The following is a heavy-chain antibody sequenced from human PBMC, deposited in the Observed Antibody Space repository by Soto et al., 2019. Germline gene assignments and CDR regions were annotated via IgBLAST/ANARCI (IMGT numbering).Heavy chain of an antibody. V-gene: IGHV4-4*08. J-gene: IGHJ4*02. CDR3: ARLTTYGAGFFGPYYFDS. D-gene: IGHD3-10*01. CDR2: VHASDNG. Sequence: QVQLQESGPGLVQPSETLSLTCTVSGDSISYYYWSWIRQPPGRGLEWIGYVHASDNGDDNPSLKGRLTISLDTSKNQFSLNLRSVTAADTAGYFCARLTTYGAGFFGPYYFDSWGQGTLVTVSS. CDR1: GDSISYYY.